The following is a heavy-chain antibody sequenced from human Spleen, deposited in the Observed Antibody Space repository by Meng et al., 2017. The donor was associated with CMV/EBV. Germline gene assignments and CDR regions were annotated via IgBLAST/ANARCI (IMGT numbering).Heavy chain of an antibody. CDR2: IYYSGST. CDR3: ARIKHCSSTSCYTFDY. Sequence: HVQLQDPGPGLVKPPQTLSLTCTVSGGSISSGDYYWSWIRQPPGKGLEWIGYIYYSGSTYYNPSLKSRVTISVDTSKNQFSLKLSSVTAADTAVYYCARIKHCSSTSCYTFDYWGQGTLVTASS. D-gene: IGHD2-2*02. V-gene: IGHV4-30-4*08. J-gene: IGHJ4*02. CDR1: GGSISSGDYY.